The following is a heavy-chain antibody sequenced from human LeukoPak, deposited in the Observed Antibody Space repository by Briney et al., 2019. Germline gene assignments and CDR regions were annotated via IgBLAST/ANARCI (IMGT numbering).Heavy chain of an antibody. CDR3: ARGGRDTVTTASGGIFDY. CDR2: ISSSSSTI. CDR1: GFTFSSYS. V-gene: IGHV3-48*04. D-gene: IGHD4-17*01. Sequence: GGSLRLSCAASGFTFSSYSMNWVRQAPGEGLEWVSYISSSSSTIYYADSVKGRFTISRDNAKNSLYLQMNSLRAEDTAVYYCARGGRDTVTTASGGIFDYWGQGTLVTVSS. J-gene: IGHJ4*02.